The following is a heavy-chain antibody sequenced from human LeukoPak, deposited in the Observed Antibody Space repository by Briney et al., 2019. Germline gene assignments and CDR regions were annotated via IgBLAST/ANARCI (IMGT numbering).Heavy chain of an antibody. J-gene: IGHJ4*02. V-gene: IGHV4-39*01. D-gene: IGHD2-15*01. CDR1: GGSIISSTYY. Sequence: PSETLSLTCTVSGGSIISSTYYWGWIRQPPGKGLDWIGSIFYSGSTYYNPSLKSRVTISVDTSKNQISLKVTSVTAADTAIYYCSRLYSGTRPPDYWGQGTLVTVSS. CDR2: IFYSGST. CDR3: SRLYSGTRPPDY.